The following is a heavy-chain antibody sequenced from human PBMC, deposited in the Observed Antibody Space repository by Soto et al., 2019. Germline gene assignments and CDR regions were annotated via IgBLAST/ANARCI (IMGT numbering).Heavy chain of an antibody. D-gene: IGHD2-2*01. J-gene: IGHJ5*02. CDR1: GGSISSYY. Sequence: SETLSLTCTVSGGSISSYYWSWIRQPPGKGLEWIGYIYYSGSTNYNPSLKSRVTISVDTSKNQFSLKLSSVTAADTAVYYCARGEGIVVVPAGPYDPWGQGTLVTVSS. CDR2: IYYSGST. V-gene: IGHV4-59*12. CDR3: ARGEGIVVVPAGPYDP.